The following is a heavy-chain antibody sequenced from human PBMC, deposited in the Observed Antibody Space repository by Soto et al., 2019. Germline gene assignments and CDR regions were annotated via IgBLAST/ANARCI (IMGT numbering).Heavy chain of an antibody. Sequence: QVQLQASGPGVVKPSDTLSVTCTVSGGSVSSRSHFWSWVRQPPGGGLHWIGSIYYTGNTNYSPSLKSRATMSVDTSRNQFSLRLTSVTAADTAIYYCARYDAESGSNKLDPWGQGTLVTVSS. CDR2: IYYTGNT. J-gene: IGHJ5*02. V-gene: IGHV4-61*01. CDR1: GGSVSSRSHF. D-gene: IGHD5-12*01. CDR3: ARYDAESGSNKLDP.